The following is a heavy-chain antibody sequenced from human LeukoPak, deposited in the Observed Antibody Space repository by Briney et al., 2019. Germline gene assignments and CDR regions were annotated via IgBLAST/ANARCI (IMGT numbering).Heavy chain of an antibody. J-gene: IGHJ4*02. D-gene: IGHD2-21*01. CDR3: ARGPFVVINAPDY. V-gene: IGHV4-34*01. CDR2: INHSGST. Sequence: SETLSLTCAVYGGSFSGYYWSWIRQPPGKGLEWIGEINHSGSTNYNPSLKSRVTISVDTSKNQFSLKLSSVTAADTAVYYCARGPFVVINAPDYWGQGTLVTVSS. CDR1: GGSFSGYY.